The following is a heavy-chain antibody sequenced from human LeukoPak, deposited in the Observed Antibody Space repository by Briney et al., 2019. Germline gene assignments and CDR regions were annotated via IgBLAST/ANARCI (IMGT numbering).Heavy chain of an antibody. D-gene: IGHD1-26*01. CDR3: ARTLIVGATGYYFDY. CDR1: GFTFSSYW. Sequence: GGSLRLSCAASGFTFSSYWMHWVRQAPGKGLVWVSRINSDGSSTSYADSVKGRFTISRDNAKSTLYLQMSSLRAEDTAVYYCARTLIVGATGYYFDYWGQGTLVTASS. V-gene: IGHV3-74*01. J-gene: IGHJ4*02. CDR2: INSDGSST.